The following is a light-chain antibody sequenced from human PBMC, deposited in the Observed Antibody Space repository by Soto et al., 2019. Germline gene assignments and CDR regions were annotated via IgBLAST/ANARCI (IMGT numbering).Light chain of an antibody. CDR2: GAS. J-gene: IGKJ1*01. CDR3: QQYCSWPRT. V-gene: IGKV3-15*01. CDR1: QSVSSN. Sequence: EIVMTQSPATLSVSPGERATLSCRVRQSVSSNFAWYQQTRGQAPRLLFFGASASPAGIPAWSSGSGSGTEFPLTISSLRSEVFAVYCYQQYCSWPRTFGQGTKVDIK.